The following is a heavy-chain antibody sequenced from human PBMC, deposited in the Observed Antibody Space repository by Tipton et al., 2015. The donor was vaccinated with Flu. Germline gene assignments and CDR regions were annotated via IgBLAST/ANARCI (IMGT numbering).Heavy chain of an antibody. D-gene: IGHD2-2*01. CDR1: GVNVSGNY. J-gene: IGHJ6*02. V-gene: IGHV3-53*01. CDR3: ARVTGASTAYGMDV. CDR2: IYGEGRA. Sequence: SLRLSCAASGVNVSGNYMSWVRQTPGKGLEWVSVIYGEGRASYTDSVKGRFTISRDTPKNTLFLQMNSLRVDDTAVYYCARVTGASTAYGMDVWGQGTTVTVSS.